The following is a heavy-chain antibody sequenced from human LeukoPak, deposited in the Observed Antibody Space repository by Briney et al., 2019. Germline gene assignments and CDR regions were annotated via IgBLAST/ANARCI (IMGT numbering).Heavy chain of an antibody. CDR3: ARGRCSSTSCPIDYYYYGMDV. Sequence: PSETLSLTCAVYGGSFSGYYWSWIRQPPGKGLERIGEINHSGSTNYNPSLKSRVTISVDTSKNQFSLKLSSVTAADTAVYYCARGRCSSTSCPIDYYYYGMDVWGKGTTVTVSS. V-gene: IGHV4-34*01. CDR1: GGSFSGYY. CDR2: INHSGST. J-gene: IGHJ6*04. D-gene: IGHD2-2*01.